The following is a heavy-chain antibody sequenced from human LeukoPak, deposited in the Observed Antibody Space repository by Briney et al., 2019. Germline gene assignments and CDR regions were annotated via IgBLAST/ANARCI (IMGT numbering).Heavy chain of an antibody. Sequence: PGGSLRLSCAASGFTFSSYGMSWVRQAPGKGLEWVSAITGSSGDTNDADSVKGRFTISRDNSKITLYLQMNSLSAEDTAVYYCAKIPDYGASWYFDYWGQGTLVTVSS. V-gene: IGHV3-23*01. D-gene: IGHD4-17*01. CDR3: AKIPDYGASWYFDY. J-gene: IGHJ4*02. CDR1: GFTFSSYG. CDR2: ITGSSGDT.